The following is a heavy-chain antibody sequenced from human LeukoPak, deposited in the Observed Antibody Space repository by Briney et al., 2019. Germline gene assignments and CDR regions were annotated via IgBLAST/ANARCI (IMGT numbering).Heavy chain of an antibody. CDR3: ARGRKGYCSSTSCYTNWFDP. D-gene: IGHD2-2*02. V-gene: IGHV4-30-4*01. CDR1: GDSISSGDHY. J-gene: IGHJ5*02. Sequence: SETLSLTCSVSGDSISSGDHYWTWFRQSPGKGLERIGYVYSNGGAYYNPSLKSRVTISVDTSKNQFSLKLSSVTAADTAVYYCARGRKGYCSSTSCYTNWFDPWGQGTLVTVSS. CDR2: VYSNGGA.